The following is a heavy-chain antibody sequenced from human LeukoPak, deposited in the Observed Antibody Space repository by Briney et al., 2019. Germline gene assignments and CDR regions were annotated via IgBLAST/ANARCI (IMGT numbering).Heavy chain of an antibody. CDR2: IYHSGST. Sequence: SETLSLTCAVNGWSFRGYYWIWIRQPPGKGLEGIGEIYHSGSTKYNPSLKSRLTISVDTSKNQFSLNLSSMTAADTAVYYCARGLGANHYCYMDVWGKGTTVTVSS. V-gene: IGHV4-34*01. D-gene: IGHD3-10*01. CDR1: GWSFRGYY. CDR3: ARGLGANHYCYMDV. J-gene: IGHJ6*03.